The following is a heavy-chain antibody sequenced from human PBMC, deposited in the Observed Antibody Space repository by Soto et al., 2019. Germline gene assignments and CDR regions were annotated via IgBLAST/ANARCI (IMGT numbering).Heavy chain of an antibody. CDR3: AHRLFDSSCYWDVGFFDY. CDR2: IYWDDDK. Sequence: QITLKESGPTLVKPTQTLTLTCIFSGFSLSTSGVGVGWIRQPPGKALECLALIYWDDDKRYSPSLKSSLSDTKHTSRNQVVLTMTNMDTVDTGTYYCAHRLFDSSCYWDVGFFDYWGQGALVTVSS. CDR1: GFSLSTSGVG. J-gene: IGHJ4*02. V-gene: IGHV2-5*02. D-gene: IGHD2-15*01.